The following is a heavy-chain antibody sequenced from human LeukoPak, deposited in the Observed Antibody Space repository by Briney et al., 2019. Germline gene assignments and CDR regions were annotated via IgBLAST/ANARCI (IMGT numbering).Heavy chain of an antibody. CDR1: GGTFSTFP. D-gene: IGHD3-22*01. CDR3: ATGKDRSGYYYSLDY. J-gene: IGHJ4*02. V-gene: IGHV1-69*13. CDR2: IIPIFGP. Sequence: ASVKVSCKASGGTFSTFPISWVRQAHGQGLEWIGGIIPIFGPNYAQKFQGRATISADLATATAYMELSSLTSEDTSVYYCATGKDRSGYYYSLDYWGQGTLVAVSS.